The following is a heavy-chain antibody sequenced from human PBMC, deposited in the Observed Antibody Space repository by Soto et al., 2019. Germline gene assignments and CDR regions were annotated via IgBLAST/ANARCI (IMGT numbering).Heavy chain of an antibody. V-gene: IGHV3-21*01. D-gene: IGHD5-12*01. CDR1: GFTFSSYS. CDR3: ARVGGNSGYYFDDH. J-gene: IGHJ5*02. CDR2: ISSVSTYI. Sequence: GGSLRLSCAASGFTFSSYSMNWVRQAPGKGLEWVSCISSVSTYIFYADSVKGRFTISRDNAKNSLYLQMNSLRAEDTAVYYCARVGGNSGYYFDDHWGRGTLVTVSS.